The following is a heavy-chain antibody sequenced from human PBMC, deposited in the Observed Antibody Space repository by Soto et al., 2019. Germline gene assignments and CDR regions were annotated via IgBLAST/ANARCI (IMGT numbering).Heavy chain of an antibody. J-gene: IGHJ4*02. CDR3: ARRPSFPYDFDY. CDR1: GGSISSYY. D-gene: IGHD3-10*01. V-gene: IGHV4-59*08. Sequence: PSETLSLTCTVSGGSISSYYWSWIRQPPGKGLEWIGYIYYSGSTNYNPSLKSRVTISVDTSKNQFSLKLSSVTAADTAVYYCARRPSFPYDFDYWGQGTLVTVSS. CDR2: IYYSGST.